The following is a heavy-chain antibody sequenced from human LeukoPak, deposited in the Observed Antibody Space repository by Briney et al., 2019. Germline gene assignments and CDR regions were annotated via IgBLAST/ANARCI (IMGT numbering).Heavy chain of an antibody. D-gene: IGHD5-18*01. CDR3: ARADGYSYGRFDY. J-gene: IGHJ4*02. Sequence: SETLSLTCTVSGGSISGYYWSWIRQPPGKGLEWIGYIYYSGSTNYNPSLKSRVTISVDTSKNQFSLKLSSVTAADTAVYYCARADGYSYGRFDYWGPGTLVTVSS. V-gene: IGHV4-59*01. CDR1: GGSISGYY. CDR2: IYYSGST.